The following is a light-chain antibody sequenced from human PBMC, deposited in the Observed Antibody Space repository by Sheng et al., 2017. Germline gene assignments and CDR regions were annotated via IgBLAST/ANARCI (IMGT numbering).Light chain of an antibody. CDR3: QQYYGAPLT. CDR2: WAS. J-gene: IGKJ4*01. CDR1: QSVFYSSNNENY. Sequence: DIVMTQSPDSLAVSLGERATINCKSSQSVFYSSNNENYLAWYQHKPGQPPRLLIYWASTRESGVPDRFSGSGSGTDFTLTISSLQAEDVAVYYCQQYYGAPLTFGGGTKVEIK. V-gene: IGKV4-1*01.